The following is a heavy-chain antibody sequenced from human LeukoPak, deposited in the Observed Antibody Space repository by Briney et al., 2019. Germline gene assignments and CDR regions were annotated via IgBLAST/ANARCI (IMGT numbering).Heavy chain of an antibody. D-gene: IGHD1-26*01. CDR1: GFTFSSYA. J-gene: IGHJ4*02. V-gene: IGHV3-23*01. Sequence: GGSLRLSCAASGFTFSSYAISWVRQAPGKGLEWVSAISGSGGSTYYADSVKGRFTISRDNSKNTLYLQMNSLRAEDTAVYYCARLHSGSYYAYWGQGTLVTVSS. CDR3: ARLHSGSYYAY. CDR2: ISGSGGST.